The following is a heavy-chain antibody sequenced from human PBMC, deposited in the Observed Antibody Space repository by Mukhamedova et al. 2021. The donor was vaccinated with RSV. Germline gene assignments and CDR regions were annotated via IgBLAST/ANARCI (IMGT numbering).Heavy chain of an antibody. V-gene: IGHV4-4*02. J-gene: IGHJ6*02. CDR2: IYHSGST. D-gene: IGHD3-16*01. Sequence: GLEWIGEIYHSGSTNYNPSLKSRVTISVDKSKNQFSLKLSSVTAADTAVYYCARGISWSEDDLGGYYGMDVWGQGTTVTVSS. CDR3: ARGISWSEDDLGGYYGMDV.